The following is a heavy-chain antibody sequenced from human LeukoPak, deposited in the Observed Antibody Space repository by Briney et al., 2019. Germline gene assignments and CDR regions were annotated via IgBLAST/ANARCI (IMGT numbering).Heavy chain of an antibody. D-gene: IGHD2-8*01. Sequence: GGSLRLSCAASGFTFSKYATNWVRQLPGKGLEWVSVISGSGATSSYADSVQGRFTISRDNSKNTVYLQMNSLRPEDTAVYYCAKDRIVLTVYAFDSWGQGSLVTVSS. CDR2: ISGSGATS. V-gene: IGHV3-23*01. CDR1: GFTFSKYA. J-gene: IGHJ4*02. CDR3: AKDRIVLTVYAFDS.